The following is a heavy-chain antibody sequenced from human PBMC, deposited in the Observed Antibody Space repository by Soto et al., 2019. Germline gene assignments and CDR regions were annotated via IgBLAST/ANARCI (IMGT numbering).Heavy chain of an antibody. CDR3: ARRLTGRTTGDWFDP. V-gene: IGHV3-11*01. D-gene: IGHD1-20*01. J-gene: IGHJ5*02. CDR1: GFIFSDYY. Sequence: VQLVESGGGLVKPGGSLRLSCAASGFIFSDYYMTWIRQAPGKGLEWISDISSGGGTSYFADSVRGRFTICRDNANNSLYLQMNNLRAEDTAIYYCARRLTGRTTGDWFDPWGQGTLVTVSS. CDR2: ISSGGGTS.